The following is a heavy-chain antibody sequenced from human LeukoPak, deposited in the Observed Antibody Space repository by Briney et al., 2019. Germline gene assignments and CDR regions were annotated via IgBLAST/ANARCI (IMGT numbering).Heavy chain of an antibody. CDR3: AKDWNSPVAGTGYFQH. D-gene: IGHD6-19*01. CDR2: ISGSGDTA. CDR1: GFTFSSYA. Sequence: GGSLRLSCAASGFTFSSYAMSWVRQAPGKGLKWVSVISGSGDTAFYADSVKGRFTISRDNSKNTLSLQMNSLRAEDTAIYYCAKDWNSPVAGTGYFQHWGQGTLVTVSS. V-gene: IGHV3-23*01. J-gene: IGHJ1*01.